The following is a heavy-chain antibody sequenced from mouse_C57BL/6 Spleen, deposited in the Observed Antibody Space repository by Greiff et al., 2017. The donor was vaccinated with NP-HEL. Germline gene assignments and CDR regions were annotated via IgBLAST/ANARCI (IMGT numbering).Heavy chain of an antibody. CDR3: AREGELVYAMDY. D-gene: IGHD4-1*01. J-gene: IGHJ4*01. CDR2: INPSNGGT. V-gene: IGHV1-53*01. Sequence: VQLQQPGTELVKPVASVKLSCKASGYTFTSYWMHWVKQRPGQGLEWIGNINPSNGGTNYNEKFKSKATLTVDKSSSTAYMQLSSLTSEDSAVYYCAREGELVYAMDYWGQGTSVTVSS. CDR1: GYTFTSYW.